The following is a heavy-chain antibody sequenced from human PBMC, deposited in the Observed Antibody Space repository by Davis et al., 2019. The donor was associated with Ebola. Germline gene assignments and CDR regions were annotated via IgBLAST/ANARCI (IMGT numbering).Heavy chain of an antibody. Sequence: PGGSLRLSCSASGFTFSSYAMHWVRQAPGKGLEYVSAISSNGGSTYYADSVKGRFTISRDNSKNTLYLQMSSLRAEDTAVYYCAKDIQKVPSYFQHWGQGTLVTVSS. CDR1: GFTFSSYA. CDR2: ISSNGGST. V-gene: IGHV3-64D*08. CDR3: AKDIQKVPSYFQH. D-gene: IGHD1-1*01. J-gene: IGHJ1*01.